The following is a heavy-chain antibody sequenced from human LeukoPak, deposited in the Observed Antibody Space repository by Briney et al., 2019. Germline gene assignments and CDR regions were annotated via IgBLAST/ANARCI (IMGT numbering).Heavy chain of an antibody. J-gene: IGHJ5*02. Sequence: GRSLRLSCAASGFTFSNHGMHWVRQAPGKGLEWVALIWYDGSNKEYAESVKGRFTISRDNSKNTLYLQMNSLRDEDTAVYYCARDQGTSTTAPKRKGRFDPWGQGTLVTVSS. CDR2: IWYDGSNK. CDR3: ARDQGTSTTAPKRKGRFDP. V-gene: IGHV3-33*01. CDR1: GFTFSNHG. D-gene: IGHD1-1*01.